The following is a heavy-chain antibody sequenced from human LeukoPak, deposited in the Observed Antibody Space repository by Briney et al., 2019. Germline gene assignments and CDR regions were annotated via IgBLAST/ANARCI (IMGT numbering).Heavy chain of an antibody. Sequence: ASVKVSCKTSGYTFTSYGVTWVRQAPGQGLEWMGWSSVYDGNTYYAQNFQGRLTMTTDTPTSTGHMELRSLRSDDTAVYYCARVGYYSDSGSQRCLDYWGQGTLVTVSS. CDR3: ARVGYYSDSGSQRCLDY. J-gene: IGHJ4*02. CDR1: GYTFTSYG. D-gene: IGHD3-10*01. V-gene: IGHV1-18*01. CDR2: SSVYDGNT.